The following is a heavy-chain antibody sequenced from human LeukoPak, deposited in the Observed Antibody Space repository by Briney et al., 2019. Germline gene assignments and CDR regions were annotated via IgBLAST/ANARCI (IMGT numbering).Heavy chain of an antibody. Sequence: GASVKVSCKASGYTFTSYGISWVRQAPGQGLEWMGWISAYNGNTNYAQKLQGRVTMTTDTSTSTAYMELRSLRSDDTAVYYCAGTSHYDSSGYFAYWGQGTLVTVSS. CDR3: AGTSHYDSSGYFAY. CDR2: ISAYNGNT. V-gene: IGHV1-18*01. CDR1: GYTFTSYG. J-gene: IGHJ4*02. D-gene: IGHD3-22*01.